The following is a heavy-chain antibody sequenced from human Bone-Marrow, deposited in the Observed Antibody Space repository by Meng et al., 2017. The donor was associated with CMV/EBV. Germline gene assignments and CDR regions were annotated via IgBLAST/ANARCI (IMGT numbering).Heavy chain of an antibody. Sequence: QVKLQQWGAGLLKPSETLSLTCAVYGGSFSGYYWSWIRQPPGKGLEWIGEINHSGSTNYNPSLKSRVTISVDTSKNQFSLKLSSVTAADTAVYYCARGYCSSTSCLIDYWGQGTLVTVSS. CDR1: GGSFSGYY. CDR2: INHSGST. D-gene: IGHD2-2*01. J-gene: IGHJ4*02. CDR3: ARGYCSSTSCLIDY. V-gene: IGHV4-34*01.